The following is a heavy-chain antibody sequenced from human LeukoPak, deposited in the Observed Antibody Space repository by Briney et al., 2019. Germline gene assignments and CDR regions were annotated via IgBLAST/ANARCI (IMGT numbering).Heavy chain of an antibody. J-gene: IGHJ5*02. D-gene: IGHD6-13*01. CDR1: GLSFTNYA. CDR2: LTGYGGA. CDR3: AKGAAAGKVDWFDP. V-gene: IGHV3-23*01. Sequence: GGSLRLSCEASGLSFTNYAMMWVRQAPGKGLQWISTLTGYGGAYYADSGEGRFIISRDISKNTMFLQMYSLRAEDMAVYYCAKGAAAGKVDWFDPWGQGTLVTVSS.